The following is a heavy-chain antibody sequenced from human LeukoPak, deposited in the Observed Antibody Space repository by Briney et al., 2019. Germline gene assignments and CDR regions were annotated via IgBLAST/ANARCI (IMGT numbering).Heavy chain of an antibody. Sequence: GGSLRLSCLASGFTFSSYQMNWVRQAPGKGLEWLSYINRSGTTVYYADSVKGRFTVSRDNTKNSLYLQMNSLRAEDTAVYYCARERGSGSDADHWGQGTQVTVSS. J-gene: IGHJ5*02. CDR1: GFTFSSYQ. D-gene: IGHD1-26*01. V-gene: IGHV3-48*03. CDR3: ARERGSGSDADH. CDR2: INRSGTTV.